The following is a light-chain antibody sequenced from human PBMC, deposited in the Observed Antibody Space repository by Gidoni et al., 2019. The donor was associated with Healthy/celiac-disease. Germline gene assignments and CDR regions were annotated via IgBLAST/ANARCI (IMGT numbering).Light chain of an antibody. CDR2: AAS. J-gene: IGKJ5*01. CDR3: QQSYSTLT. Sequence: DIQMTQSPSSLSASVGDRVTITCRARQSISSYLNWYQQKPGKAPKLLIYAASSLQSGVPSRFSGSGSGTDFTLTISSLQPEDFATYYCQQSYSTLTFXQXTRLEIK. V-gene: IGKV1-39*01. CDR1: QSISSY.